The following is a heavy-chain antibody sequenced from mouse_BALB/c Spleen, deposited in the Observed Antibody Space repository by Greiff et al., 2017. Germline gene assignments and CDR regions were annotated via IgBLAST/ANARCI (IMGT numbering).Heavy chain of an antibody. CDR2: IYPGNSDT. CDR3: TRPHYYGSSSPYFDY. V-gene: IGHV1-5*01. D-gene: IGHD1-1*01. CDR1: GYSFTSYW. J-gene: IGHJ2*01. Sequence: VQLQQSGTVLTRPGASVKMSCKASGYSFTSYWMHWVKQRPGQGLEWIGAIYPGNSDTSYNQKFKGKAKLTAVTSASTAYMELSSLTNEDSAVYYCTRPHYYGSSSPYFDYWGQGTTLTVSS.